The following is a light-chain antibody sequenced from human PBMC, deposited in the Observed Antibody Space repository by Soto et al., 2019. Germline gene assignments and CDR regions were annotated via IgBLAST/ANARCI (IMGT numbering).Light chain of an antibody. V-gene: IGLV1-44*01. CDR2: GNN. CDR1: SSNIGSNT. Sequence: QSVLTQPPTASGNPGQRVTISCNGSSSNIGSNTVNWYQQLPGTAPKLLIYGNNQRPSGVPDRFSGSKSGTSASLAISGLQSEDEADYYCAAWDDSLHGYVFGTGTKVTVL. J-gene: IGLJ1*01. CDR3: AAWDDSLHGYV.